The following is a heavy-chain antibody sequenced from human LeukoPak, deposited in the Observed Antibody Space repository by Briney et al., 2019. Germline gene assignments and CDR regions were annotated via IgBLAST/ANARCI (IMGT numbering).Heavy chain of an antibody. V-gene: IGHV3-48*03. Sequence: GGSLRLSCAASGFTFSSYEMNWVRQAPGKGLEWVSYISSSGSTIYYADSVKGRFTISRDNAKNSLYLQMNSLRAEDTAVYYCARDTNDHHHSGYYGMDVWGKGPTVTVSS. D-gene: IGHD3-10*01. J-gene: IGHJ6*04. CDR3: ARDTNDHHHSGYYGMDV. CDR2: ISSSGSTI. CDR1: GFTFSSYE.